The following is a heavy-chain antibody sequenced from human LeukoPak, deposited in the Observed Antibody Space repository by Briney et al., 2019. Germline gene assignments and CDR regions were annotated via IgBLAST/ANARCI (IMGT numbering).Heavy chain of an antibody. Sequence: KASETLSLTCRVSGDSIDSYYWGWVRQAPGKAPEWLGSTFINGETKYNPNYNPSLRRRATISGDTSKNHFSLNLTSVAGADTAVYYCTRVIGARRGRHAVWYGSFDSWGRGILVTVSS. J-gene: IGHJ4*02. V-gene: IGHV4-4*09. CDR2: TFINGETKYNP. CDR3: TRVIGARRGRHAVWYGSFDS. D-gene: IGHD3-10*01. CDR1: GDSIDSYY.